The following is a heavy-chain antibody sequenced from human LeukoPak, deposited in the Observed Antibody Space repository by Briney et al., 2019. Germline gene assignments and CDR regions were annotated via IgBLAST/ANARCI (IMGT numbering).Heavy chain of an antibody. Sequence: WGSLRLSCAASGGIVSSNYMSWIRQPPGEGLEWVSIIYSGGSTYYAESVKGRFTISRDNSKNTLSLQMNGLRVEDTAVYYCAREHVPYHDILTVSNPAGAFDIWGQGTMVTVSS. D-gene: IGHD3-9*01. CDR1: GGIVSSNY. J-gene: IGHJ3*02. CDR2: IYSGGST. V-gene: IGHV3-66*01. CDR3: AREHVPYHDILTVSNPAGAFDI.